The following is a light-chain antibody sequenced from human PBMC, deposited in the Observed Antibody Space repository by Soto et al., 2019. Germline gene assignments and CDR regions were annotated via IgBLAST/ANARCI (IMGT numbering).Light chain of an antibody. V-gene: IGKV3-15*01. Sequence: EIVMTQSPATLSVSPGERATLSCRASQSVSNTVAWYQQKPGQAPRLLIYGASTRAISIPARFSGSGSGTEFTLTISSLQSEDFAVYYCHQYGSSPETFGQGTRVEIK. J-gene: IGKJ1*01. CDR1: QSVSNT. CDR3: HQYGSSPET. CDR2: GAS.